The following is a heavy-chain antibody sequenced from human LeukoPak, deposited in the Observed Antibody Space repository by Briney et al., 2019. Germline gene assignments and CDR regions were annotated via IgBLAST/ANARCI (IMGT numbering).Heavy chain of an antibody. CDR1: GFTFSNHN. Sequence: GGSLRLSCVVSGFTFSNHNMNWVRQAPGKGLEWVSFISSSCIYIYDADSVRGRFTISRDNAKNALYLQMNSLRVEDTGVYYCTRSFPSHDWGQGTLVTVSS. V-gene: IGHV3-21*03. CDR2: ISSSCIYI. D-gene: IGHD2/OR15-2a*01. J-gene: IGHJ4*02. CDR3: TRSFPSHD.